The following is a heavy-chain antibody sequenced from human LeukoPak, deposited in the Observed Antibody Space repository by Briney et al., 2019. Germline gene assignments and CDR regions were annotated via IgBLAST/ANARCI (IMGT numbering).Heavy chain of an antibody. Sequence: PGGSLRLSCAASGFTFSSYSMSWVRQAPGKXXXXXXXXXGSGGSTYYADSVKGRFTISRDNSKNTLYLQMNSLRAEDTAVYYCAKGGDILTGYYGGWFDPWGQGTLVTVSS. V-gene: IGHV3-23*01. D-gene: IGHD3-9*01. J-gene: IGHJ5*02. CDR3: AKGGDILTGYYGGWFDP. CDR2: XXGSGGST. CDR1: GFTFSSYS.